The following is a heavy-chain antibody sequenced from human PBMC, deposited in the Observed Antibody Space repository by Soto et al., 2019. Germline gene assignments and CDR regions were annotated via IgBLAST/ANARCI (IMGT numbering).Heavy chain of an antibody. J-gene: IGHJ4*02. CDR2: MWYPGSDE. D-gene: IGHD2-15*01. CDR1: GFNFNDYG. Sequence: PGGSLRLSCAASGFNFNDYGMHWVRQGPGKGLEWVAFMWYPGSDEYYADSVKGRFTISRDNSKNTLYLQMNSLRVEDKAVYYCARHCNGGNCRDQWGEGT. CDR3: ARHCNGGNCRDQ. V-gene: IGHV3-33*01.